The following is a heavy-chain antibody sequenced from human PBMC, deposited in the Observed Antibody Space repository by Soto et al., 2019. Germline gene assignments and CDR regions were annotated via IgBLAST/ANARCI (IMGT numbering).Heavy chain of an antibody. J-gene: IGHJ4*02. CDR1: GYTCTSYA. D-gene: IGHD1-1*01. V-gene: IGHV1-18*01. CDR2: ISAHNGNT. Sequence: QVHLVQCGAEVKKPGASVKVSCKASGYTCTSYAITWVRQARGQGLEWMGWISAHNGNTDYAQKLQGRVIVTRDTSTSTAYMELRSLISDDTALYYCARGRYGDYWGQGALVTVSS. CDR3: ARGRYGDY.